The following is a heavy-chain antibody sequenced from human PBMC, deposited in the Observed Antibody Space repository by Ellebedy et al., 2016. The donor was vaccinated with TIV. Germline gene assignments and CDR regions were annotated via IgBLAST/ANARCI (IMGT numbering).Heavy chain of an antibody. D-gene: IGHD2-2*01. CDR2: IYYSGST. CDR3: ARSSVVPLDY. J-gene: IGHJ4*02. CDR1: GGSISSSNYY. V-gene: IGHV4-61*05. Sequence: GSLRLXXTVSGGSISSSNYYWGWIRQPPGKGLEWIGYIYYSGSTNYNPSLKSRVTISVDTSKNQFSLKLSSVTAADTAVYYCARSSVVPLDYWGQGTLVTVSS.